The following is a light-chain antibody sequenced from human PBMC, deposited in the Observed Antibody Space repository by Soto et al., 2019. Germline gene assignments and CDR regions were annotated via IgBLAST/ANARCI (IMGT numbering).Light chain of an antibody. CDR3: RSYTSSSTYV. CDR2: EVS. CDR1: SSDGGGYNY. Sequence: QSVLTQPRSVSGSPGQSMTISCTGTSSDGGGYNYVSWYQQHPGKAPKLLIYEVSNRPSGVSNRFSGSKSGNTASLTISGLQDEDEADYYCRSYTSSSTYVFGTGTKVTVL. V-gene: IGLV2-14*01. J-gene: IGLJ1*01.